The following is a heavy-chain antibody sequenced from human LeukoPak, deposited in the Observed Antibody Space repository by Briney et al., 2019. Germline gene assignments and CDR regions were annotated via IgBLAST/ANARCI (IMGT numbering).Heavy chain of an antibody. CDR2: INWNGGST. J-gene: IGHJ4*02. D-gene: IGHD4-17*01. CDR3: ARGGSRDYGDYADY. V-gene: IGHV3-20*04. Sequence: GGSLRLSCAAPGFTFDDYGMSWVRQAPGKGLEWVSGINWNGGSTGYADSVKGRFTISRDNAKNSLYLQMNSLRAEDTALYYCARGGSRDYGDYADYWGQGTLVTVSS. CDR1: GFTFDDYG.